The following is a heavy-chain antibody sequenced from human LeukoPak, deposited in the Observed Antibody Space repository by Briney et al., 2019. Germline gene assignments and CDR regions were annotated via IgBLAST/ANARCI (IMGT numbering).Heavy chain of an antibody. CDR1: GGSISSSSYY. CDR2: IDYSGST. V-gene: IGHV4-39*07. CDR3: ARYASGSYYRGIDY. J-gene: IGHJ4*02. D-gene: IGHD1-26*01. Sequence: PSETLSLTCTVSGGSISSSSYYWGWIRQPPGKGLEWIGSIDYSGSTYYNPSLKSRITISVDTSKIQFSLKLSSVTAADTAVYYCARYASGSYYRGIDYWGQGTLVTVSS.